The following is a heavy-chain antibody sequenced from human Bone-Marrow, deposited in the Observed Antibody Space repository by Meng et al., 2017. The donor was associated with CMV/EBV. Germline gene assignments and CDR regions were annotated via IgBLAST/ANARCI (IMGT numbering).Heavy chain of an antibody. D-gene: IGHD2-8*02. CDR2: ISAYSGSS. CDR1: GYTFTKYG. CDR3: ARDALTHWGYCTAADCSLTFDF. V-gene: IGHV1-18*01. Sequence: ASVKVSCKASGYTFTKYGFSWVRQAPGQGLEWMGWISAYSGSSNYAQKLQDRVTMTTDTSTSTAHMELRSLRSDDTAVYYCARDALTHWGYCTAADCSLTFDFWGQGTLVTVSS. J-gene: IGHJ4*02.